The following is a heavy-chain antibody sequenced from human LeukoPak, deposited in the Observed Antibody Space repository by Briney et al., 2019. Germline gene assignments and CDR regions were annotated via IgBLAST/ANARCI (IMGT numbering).Heavy chain of an antibody. D-gene: IGHD6-19*01. V-gene: IGHV1-24*01. CDR2: FDPEEGET. J-gene: IGHJ6*03. Sequence: GASVKVSCKVSGYPLSELSMHWVRQAPGKGLEWLGGFDPEEGETIYAQNFQDRVTMTEDTSIDTAYMVMSSLRSEDTAVYYCAIVAGSGYYYNYMSVWGKGTTVTVSS. CDR3: AIVAGSGYYYNYMSV. CDR1: GYPLSELS.